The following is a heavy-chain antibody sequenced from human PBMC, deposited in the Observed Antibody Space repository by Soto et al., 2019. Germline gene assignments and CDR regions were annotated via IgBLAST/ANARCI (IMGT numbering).Heavy chain of an antibody. D-gene: IGHD3-3*01. V-gene: IGHV4-31*03. J-gene: IGHJ6*02. CDR3: ARGFLEWLSHPYYGMDV. CDR2: IYYSRTT. Sequence: QVLLQESGPGLVKPSQTLSLTCTVSGGSISSGGYYWSWIRQHPGKGLEWVGYIYYSRTTYYNPSLESRVTISVDTSKNQFSLNLSSVTAADTAVYYCARGFLEWLSHPYYGMDVWGQGTTVTVSS. CDR1: GGSISSGGYY.